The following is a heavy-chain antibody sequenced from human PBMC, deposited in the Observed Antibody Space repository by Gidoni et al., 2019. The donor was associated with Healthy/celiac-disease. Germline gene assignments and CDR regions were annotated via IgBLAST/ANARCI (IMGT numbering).Heavy chain of an antibody. D-gene: IGHD3-16*01. J-gene: IGHJ6*03. CDR1: GFPFMSYH. CDR3: ARDGGVGTAYGQSFYYYYMDV. Sequence: EVQLLESGRGLVQPGGSLRLPCAASGFPFMSYHMPWVRQATGKGLEWVSAIGTAGDTYYPGSVKGRFTISRENAKNSLYLQMNSLRAGDTAVYYCARDGGVGTAYGQSFYYYYMDVWGKGTTVTVSS. CDR2: IGTAGDT. V-gene: IGHV3-13*01.